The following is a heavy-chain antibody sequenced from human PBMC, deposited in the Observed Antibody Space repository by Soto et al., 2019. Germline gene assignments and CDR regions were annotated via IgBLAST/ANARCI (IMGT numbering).Heavy chain of an antibody. Sequence: QVQLVQSGAEVKKPGASVKVSCKASGYTFTSYGISWVRQAPGQGLAWMGWISAYNGNTNYAQKLQGRVTMTTVTSTTTPYMELRSLRSDDTAVYYCARESSSSCHDYWGQGTLVTVYS. CDR1: GYTFTSYG. V-gene: IGHV1-18*01. CDR2: ISAYNGNT. D-gene: IGHD6-13*01. CDR3: ARESSSSCHDY. J-gene: IGHJ4*02.